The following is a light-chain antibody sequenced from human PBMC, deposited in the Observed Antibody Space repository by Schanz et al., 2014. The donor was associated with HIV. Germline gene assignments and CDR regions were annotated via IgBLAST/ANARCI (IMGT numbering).Light chain of an antibody. V-gene: IGLV1-44*01. CDR2: SDN. CDR1: SSNIGDNP. Sequence: QSVLAQPPSASGPPGQRVTISCSGSSSNIGDNPVNWYQQVPGTAPKLLIYSDNQRPSEVTDRFSGSKSGTSASLAISGLQSEDEADYYCAAWDDSLNGRIFGGGTKVTVL. J-gene: IGLJ2*01. CDR3: AAWDDSLNGRI.